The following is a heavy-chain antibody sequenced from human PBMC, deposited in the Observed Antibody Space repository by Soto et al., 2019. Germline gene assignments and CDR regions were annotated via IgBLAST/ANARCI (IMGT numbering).Heavy chain of an antibody. CDR3: AREYYSSTTWIDY. D-gene: IGHD5-12*01. CDR2: VHPYEGTT. CDR1: GFTFTSYP. J-gene: IGHJ4*02. V-gene: IGHV1-18*04. Sequence: GASVKVSFKTSGFTFTSYPFSWLRQAPGQGLEWLAWVHPYEGTTKVAHQFRDRITLTTDASAATVFMELTGLTSDDTAIYFCAREYYSSTTWIDYWGQGTLVTVSS.